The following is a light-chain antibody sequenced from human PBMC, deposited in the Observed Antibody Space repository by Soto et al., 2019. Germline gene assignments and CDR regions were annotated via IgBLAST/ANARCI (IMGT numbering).Light chain of an antibody. V-gene: IGLV3-21*04. CDR3: QVWDSSSDHVV. J-gene: IGLJ2*01. Sequence: SSELTQPPSVSVAPGKTARITCGGNNTGSKTVHWYQQQPGQAPVLVIYYDSDRPSGIPERFSGSNSGNTATLTISRVEAGDEADYYCQVWDSSSDHVVFGGGTKLTVL. CDR1: NTGSKT. CDR2: YDS.